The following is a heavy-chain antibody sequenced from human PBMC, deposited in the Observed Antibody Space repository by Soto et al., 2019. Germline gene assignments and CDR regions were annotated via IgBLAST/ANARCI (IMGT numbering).Heavy chain of an antibody. V-gene: IGHV1-69*12. D-gene: IGHD5-18*01. CDR3: ARVEGLYSYDNDY. CDR1: GGTFSSYA. CDR2: IIPIFGTA. Sequence: QVQLVQSGAEVKKPGSSVKVSCKASGGTFSSYAISWVRQAPGQGLEWMGGIIPIFGTANYAQKFQGRVTITADETTSAADIELSSLRSEDTAVYYGARVEGLYSYDNDYRGQGTLVTVSS. J-gene: IGHJ4*02.